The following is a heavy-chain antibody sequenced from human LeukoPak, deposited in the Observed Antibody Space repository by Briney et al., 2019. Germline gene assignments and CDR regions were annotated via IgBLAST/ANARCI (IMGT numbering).Heavy chain of an antibody. V-gene: IGHV4-34*01. D-gene: IGHD3-10*01. Sequence: SETLSLTCAVYGGSFSGYYWSWIRQPPGKGLEWIGEINHSGSTNYNPSLKSRVTISVDTSKNQFSLKLSSVTAADTAVYYCARAGLLTHYYGSGSYFGRFDYWGQGTLVTVSS. CDR2: INHSGST. CDR1: GGSFSGYY. J-gene: IGHJ4*02. CDR3: ARAGLLTHYYGSGSYFGRFDY.